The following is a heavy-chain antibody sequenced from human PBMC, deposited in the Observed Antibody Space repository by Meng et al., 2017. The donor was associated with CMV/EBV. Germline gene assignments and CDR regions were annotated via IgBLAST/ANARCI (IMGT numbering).Heavy chain of an antibody. V-gene: IGHV4-61*01. J-gene: IGHJ6*02. Sequence: SETLSLTCTVSCGSVSSGSYYWSWIRQPPGTGLEWIGYIYYSGSTNYNPSLKSRVTISVDTSKNQFSLKLSSVTAADTAVYYCASRYYGMDVWGQGTTVTVSS. CDR3: ASRYYGMDV. CDR1: CGSVSSGSYY. CDR2: IYYSGST.